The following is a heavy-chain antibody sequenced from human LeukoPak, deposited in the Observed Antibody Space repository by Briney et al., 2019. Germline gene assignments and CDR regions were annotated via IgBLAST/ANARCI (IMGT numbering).Heavy chain of an antibody. Sequence: GGSLRLSCAASGFTFSSYAMHWVRQAPGKGLEWVAFIWYDGNNKYYADSVKGRFTISRDNSKNTLYLQMNSLRAEDTAVYYCARSTSSEYDIYHFDYWGQGTLVTVSS. V-gene: IGHV3-33*08. D-gene: IGHD3-9*01. CDR1: GFTFSSYA. CDR2: IWYDGNNK. J-gene: IGHJ4*02. CDR3: ARSTSSEYDIYHFDY.